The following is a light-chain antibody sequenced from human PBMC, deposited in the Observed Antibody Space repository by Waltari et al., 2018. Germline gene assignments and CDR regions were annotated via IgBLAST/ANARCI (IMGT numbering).Light chain of an antibody. J-gene: IGLJ1*01. Sequence: SSEMTQEPAVSVALGQTVRITCQGGGLRTFHANRYQQKPGQAPLLVIYDENNRPSGIPDRFSGSRSGNTASLTISGAQAEDEADYYCNTRDISGDHLVFGSGTKVTVL. V-gene: IGLV3-19*01. CDR2: DEN. CDR3: NTRDISGDHLV. CDR1: GLRTFH.